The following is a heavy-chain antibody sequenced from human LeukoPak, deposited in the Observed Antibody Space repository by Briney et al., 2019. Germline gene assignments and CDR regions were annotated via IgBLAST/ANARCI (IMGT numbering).Heavy chain of an antibody. CDR1: DDSITIYY. D-gene: IGHD2-15*01. V-gene: IGHV4-59*01. Sequence: SETLSLTCTVSDDSITIYYWTWIRQPPGKGLEWIGYIDHTGSTNYNPSLNSRVTISVDTSKNQFSLKLSSVTAADTAVYYCARTTEGYCRGRSCYSYYYYMDVWGKGTTVTVSS. CDR2: IDHTGST. J-gene: IGHJ6*03. CDR3: ARTTEGYCRGRSCYSYYYYMDV.